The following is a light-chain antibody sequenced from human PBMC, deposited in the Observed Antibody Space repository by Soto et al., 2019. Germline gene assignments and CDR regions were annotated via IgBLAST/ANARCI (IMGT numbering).Light chain of an antibody. Sequence: QSALTQSPSASGSPGQSVTISCTGTSSDIGGYNSVHWYQQLPGTAPKLLIYDNINRPSGVPDRFSGSKSGTSASLAITGLQADDEAVYYCQSYDSSLTGATVFAGGTKVTVL. V-gene: IGLV1-40*01. CDR3: QSYDSSLTGATV. CDR1: SSDIGGYNS. J-gene: IGLJ2*01. CDR2: DNI.